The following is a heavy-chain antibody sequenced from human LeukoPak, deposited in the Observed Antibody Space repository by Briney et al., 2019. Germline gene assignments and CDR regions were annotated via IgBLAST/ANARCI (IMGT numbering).Heavy chain of an antibody. CDR3: ARDGASQGYCPSTSCYNYMDV. CDR2: IHWTGGST. CDR1: GFTFGEYG. Sequence: PGGSLRLSCAASGFTFGEYGMSEVRQAPWKGLEWVSGIHWTGGSTGYADSVKGRFTISRDNAKNSLYLQMNSLRAEDTALYYCARDGASQGYCPSTSCYNYMDVWGNGTPVTVSS. D-gene: IGHD2-2*01. V-gene: IGHV3-20*04. J-gene: IGHJ6*03.